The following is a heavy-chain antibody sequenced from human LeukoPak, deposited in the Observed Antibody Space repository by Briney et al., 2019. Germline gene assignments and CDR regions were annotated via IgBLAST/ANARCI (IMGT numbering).Heavy chain of an antibody. D-gene: IGHD6-6*01. CDR2: ISSSSSYI. Sequence: GGSLRLSCAASGFTFSSYSMKWVRRAPGKGLEWVSSISSSSSYIYYADSVKGRFTISRDIAKNSLYLQMNSLRAEDTAVYYCARDEGGQGSIAASNWFDPWGQGTLVTVSS. CDR3: ARDEGGQGSIAASNWFDP. V-gene: IGHV3-21*01. J-gene: IGHJ5*02. CDR1: GFTFSSYS.